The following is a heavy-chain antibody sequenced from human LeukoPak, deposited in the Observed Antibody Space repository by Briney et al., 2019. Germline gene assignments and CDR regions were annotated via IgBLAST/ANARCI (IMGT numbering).Heavy chain of an antibody. CDR3: ARDRYSSSWYGDLGY. CDR2: IIPIFGTA. CDR1: GGTFSSYA. J-gene: IGHJ4*02. D-gene: IGHD6-13*01. V-gene: IGHV1-69*13. Sequence: ASVKVSCKASGGTFSSYAISWVRQAPGQGLEWMGGIIPIFGTANYAQKFQGRVTITADESTSTAYMELSSLRSEDTAVYYCARDRYSSSWYGDLGYWGQGTLVTVSS.